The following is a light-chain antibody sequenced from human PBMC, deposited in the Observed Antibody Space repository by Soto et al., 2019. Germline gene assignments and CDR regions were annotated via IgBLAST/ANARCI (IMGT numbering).Light chain of an antibody. J-gene: IGLJ1*01. Sequence: QSVLTQSPSASGTPGQRVTISCSGSASTIGRNYVYWYQQLPGTAPKLLIYRNSQRPSGVPVRFSGSKSGTSASLAISGLRSEDEADYYCAAWDDNLRGLYVFGAGTKVTVL. CDR2: RNS. CDR3: AAWDDNLRGLYV. V-gene: IGLV1-47*01. CDR1: ASTIGRNY.